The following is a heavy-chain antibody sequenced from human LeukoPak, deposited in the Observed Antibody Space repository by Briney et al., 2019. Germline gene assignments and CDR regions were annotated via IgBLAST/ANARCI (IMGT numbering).Heavy chain of an antibody. J-gene: IGHJ4*02. CDR1: GFTFSSYS. D-gene: IGHD3-10*01. CDR3: APIKIITISDY. V-gene: IGHV3-21*01. Sequence: GGSLRLSCAASGFTFSSYSMNWVRQAPGKGLEWVSSISSSSSYIYYADSVKGRFTISRDNAKNSLYLQMNSLRAEDTAVYYCAPIKIITISDYWGQGTLVTVSS. CDR2: ISSSSSYI.